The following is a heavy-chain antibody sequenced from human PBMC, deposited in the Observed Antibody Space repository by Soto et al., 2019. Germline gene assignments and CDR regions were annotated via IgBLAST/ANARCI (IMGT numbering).Heavy chain of an antibody. CDR3: ASRDPGTSVDY. Sequence: TSEPLSLTGAVSGGSFTSNNWWTWVRQPPGQGLEWIGEIYRTGSTNYNPSLKSRVTISLDKSENQFSLKVTSLTAADTAVYYCASRDPGTSVDYWGQGTLVTVSS. CDR1: GGSFTSNNW. V-gene: IGHV4-4*02. D-gene: IGHD1-7*01. J-gene: IGHJ4*02. CDR2: IYRTGST.